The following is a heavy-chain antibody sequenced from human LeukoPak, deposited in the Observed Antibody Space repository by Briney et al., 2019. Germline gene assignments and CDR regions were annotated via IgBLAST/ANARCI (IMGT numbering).Heavy chain of an antibody. V-gene: IGHV3-49*03. CDR3: TRVIYYYGMDV. CDR1: GFTFGDYA. J-gene: IGHJ6*02. CDR2: SRSKAYGGTT. Sequence: PGGSLRLSCTASGFTFGDYAMSWFRQAPGKGLEWVGFSRSKAYGGTTEYAASVKGRFTISRDDSKSIAYLQMNSLKTEDTAVYYCTRVIYYYGMDVWGQGTTVTVSS.